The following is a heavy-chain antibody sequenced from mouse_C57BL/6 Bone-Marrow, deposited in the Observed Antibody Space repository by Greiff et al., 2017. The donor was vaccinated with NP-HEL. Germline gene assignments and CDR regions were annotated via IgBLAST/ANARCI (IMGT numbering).Heavy chain of an antibody. CDR1: GFTFSSYG. CDR2: ISSGGSYT. J-gene: IGHJ2*01. V-gene: IGHV5-6*02. Sequence: EVKVVESGGDLVKPGGSLKLSCAASGFTFSSYGMSWVRQTPDKRLEWVATISSGGSYTYYPDSVKGRFTISRDNAKNTLYLQMSSLKSEDTARYYCARGLGYWGQGTTLTVSS. CDR3: ARGLGY.